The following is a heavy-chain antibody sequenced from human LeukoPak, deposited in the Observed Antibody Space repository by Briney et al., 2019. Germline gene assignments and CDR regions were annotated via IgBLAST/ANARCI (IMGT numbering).Heavy chain of an antibody. V-gene: IGHV1-2*02. D-gene: IGHD1-26*01. CDR1: GYTFTCYY. J-gene: IGHJ5*02. CDR3: ARDREPANWFDP. CDR2: INPNSGGT. Sequence: GASVKVSCKASGYTFTCYYMHWVRQAPGQGLEWMGWINPNSGGTNYAQKFQGRVTMTRDTSISTAYMELSRLRSDDTAVYYCARDREPANWFDPWGQGTLVTVSS.